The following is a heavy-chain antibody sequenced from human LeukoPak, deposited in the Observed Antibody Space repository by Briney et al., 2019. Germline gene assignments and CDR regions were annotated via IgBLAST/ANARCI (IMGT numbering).Heavy chain of an antibody. J-gene: IGHJ4*02. D-gene: IGHD1-26*01. CDR3: ARVRALGGSYHALDY. Sequence: ASVKVSCKTSGYTSTDYYIHWVRQAPGQGLEWMGRINPNSGGTNYAQKFQGRVTMTRDTSISTAYMELSRLRSDDTAVYYCARVRALGGSYHALDYWGQGTLVTVSS. V-gene: IGHV1-2*06. CDR2: INPNSGGT. CDR1: GYTSTDYY.